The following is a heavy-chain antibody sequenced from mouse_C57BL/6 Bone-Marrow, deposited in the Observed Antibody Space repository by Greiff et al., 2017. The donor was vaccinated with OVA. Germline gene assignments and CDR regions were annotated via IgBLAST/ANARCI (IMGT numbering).Heavy chain of an antibody. CDR2: ISAGGSYT. CDR3: ARGRIYYYGSSYAMDY. CDR1: GFTFSSYA. D-gene: IGHD1-1*01. V-gene: IGHV5-4*03. J-gene: IGHJ4*01. Sequence: EVKLVESGGGLVKPGGSLKLSCAASGFTFSSYAMSWVRQTPEKRLEWVATISAGGSYTYYPDNVKGRFTISRDNAKNTLYLQMSHLKSEDTAMYYCARGRIYYYGSSYAMDYWGQGTSVTGSS.